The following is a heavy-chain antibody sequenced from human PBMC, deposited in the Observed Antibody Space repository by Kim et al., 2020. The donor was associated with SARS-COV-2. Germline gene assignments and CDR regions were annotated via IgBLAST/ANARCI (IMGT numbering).Heavy chain of an antibody. CDR3: ARDGGHGGDSDY. J-gene: IGHJ4*02. D-gene: IGHD2-21*02. Sequence: TYADSGKGRFTISRDNAKNTLYLQMNSLRAEDTALYYCARDGGHGGDSDYWGQGTLVTVSS. V-gene: IGHV3-74*01.